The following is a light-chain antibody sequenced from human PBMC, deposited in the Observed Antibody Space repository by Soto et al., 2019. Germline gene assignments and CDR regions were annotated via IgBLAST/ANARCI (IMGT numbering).Light chain of an antibody. CDR2: WAS. V-gene: IGKV4-1*01. CDR1: QSVLYSSNNKNY. Sequence: DIVMTQSPDSLAVSLGERATINCKSSQSVLYSSNNKNYLAWYQQKPGQPPKLLIYWASTRESGVPDRFNGSRSGIDFTLTISSLQATDVAVYYCQQYYSTPPVTFGQGTKVEIK. CDR3: QQYYSTPPVT. J-gene: IGKJ1*01.